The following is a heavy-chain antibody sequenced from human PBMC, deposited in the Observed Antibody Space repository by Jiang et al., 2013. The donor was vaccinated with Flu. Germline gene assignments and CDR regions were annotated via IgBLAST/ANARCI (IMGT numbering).Heavy chain of an antibody. V-gene: IGHV5-10-1*01. Sequence: GAEVKKPGESLKISCKASGYTFGTYWISWVRQMPGKGLEWMVRIDPSDSHTTYSPSFQGHVTISVDKSITTAYLQWSSLKTSDTAIYYCARLTLGDGGGYYFDYWGQGTLVTVSS. CDR3: ARLTLGDGGGYYFDY. CDR2: IDPSDSHT. CDR1: GYTFGTYW. J-gene: IGHJ4*02. D-gene: IGHD4-17*01.